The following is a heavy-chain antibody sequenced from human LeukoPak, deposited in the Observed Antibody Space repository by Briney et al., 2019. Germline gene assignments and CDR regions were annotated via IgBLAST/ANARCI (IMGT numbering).Heavy chain of an antibody. D-gene: IGHD4-17*01. CDR1: GGSFSGYY. Sequence: SSETLSLTCAVYGGSFSGYYWSWIRQPPGKGLEWIGEINHSGSTNYNPSLKSRVTISVDTSKNQFSLKLSSVTAADTAVYYCGSYYGDYSYWGQGTLVTVSS. J-gene: IGHJ4*02. CDR3: GSYYGDYSY. CDR2: INHSGST. V-gene: IGHV4-34*01.